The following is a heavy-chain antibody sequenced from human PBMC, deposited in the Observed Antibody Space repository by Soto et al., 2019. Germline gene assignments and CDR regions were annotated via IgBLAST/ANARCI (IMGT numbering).Heavy chain of an antibody. CDR2: INAYNGET. Sequence: ASVNVSCKVAGYALTVLSMHWGRQAPGQGLEWMGWINAYNGETIYAQKLQGRVTMTTDTSTSTAYMELRSLRSDDTAVYYCARSLSGDIRYWYFDLWGRGTLVTVSS. V-gene: IGHV1-18*01. CDR1: GYALTVLS. CDR3: ARSLSGDIRYWYFDL. D-gene: IGHD4-17*01. J-gene: IGHJ2*01.